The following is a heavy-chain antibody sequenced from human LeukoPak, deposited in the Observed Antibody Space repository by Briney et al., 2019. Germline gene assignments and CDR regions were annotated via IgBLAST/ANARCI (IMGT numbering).Heavy chain of an antibody. CDR2: ISSSSSYI. J-gene: IGHJ4*02. Sequence: GGSLRLSCAASGFIFSDYGMNWVRQAPGKGLEWVSSISSSSSYIYYADSVKGRFTISRDNAKNSLYLQMNSLRAEDTAVYCCARTWAYGSGSYGNWGRGTLVTVSS. D-gene: IGHD3-10*01. CDR1: GFIFSDYG. CDR3: ARTWAYGSGSYGN. V-gene: IGHV3-21*01.